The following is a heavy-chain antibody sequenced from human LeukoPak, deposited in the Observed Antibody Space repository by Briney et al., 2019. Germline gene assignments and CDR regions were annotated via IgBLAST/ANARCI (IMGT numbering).Heavy chain of an antibody. V-gene: IGHV4-39*01. CDR2: IYHSGST. CDR3: SRETTSTSWY. CDR1: GGSISSSSYY. J-gene: IGHJ4*02. D-gene: IGHD6-13*01. Sequence: PSETLSLTCTVSGGSISSSSYYWAWIRQPPGKGLEWIGSIYHSGSTFYSPSLKSRVTLSVDTSKNQFSLKLSSGTAADTAVYFCSRETTSTSWYWGQGTLVTVSS.